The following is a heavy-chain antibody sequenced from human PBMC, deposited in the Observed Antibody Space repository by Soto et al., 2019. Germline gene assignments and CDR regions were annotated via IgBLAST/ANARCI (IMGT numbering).Heavy chain of an antibody. Sequence: QVQLQESGPGLVKPSETLSLTCTVSGGSITNYYCSWFRQPPGKGLEWIGYIQYNCYSPYNLSLKWRVTMSMDTSKTQFSLMLESVTATDTAVYYCARHGFGSLHGLVDVWGQGTTVIVSS. CDR3: ARHGFGSLHGLVDV. V-gene: IGHV4-59*08. CDR2: IQYNCYS. CDR1: GGSITNYY. D-gene: IGHD3-10*01. J-gene: IGHJ6*02.